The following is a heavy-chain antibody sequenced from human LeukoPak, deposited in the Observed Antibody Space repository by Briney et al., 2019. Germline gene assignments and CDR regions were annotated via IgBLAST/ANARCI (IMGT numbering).Heavy chain of an antibody. CDR2: IRYDGSNK. CDR1: GFTFSSYS. CDR3: ARDSHKNYGDPTNWFDP. D-gene: IGHD4-17*01. J-gene: IGHJ5*02. Sequence: GGSLRLSCAASGFTFSSYSMNWVRQAPGKGLEWLAFIRYDGSNKNYADSVKGRFTISRDNAKNSLYLQMNSLRAEDTAVYYCARDSHKNYGDPTNWFDPWGQGTLVTVSS. V-gene: IGHV3-30*02.